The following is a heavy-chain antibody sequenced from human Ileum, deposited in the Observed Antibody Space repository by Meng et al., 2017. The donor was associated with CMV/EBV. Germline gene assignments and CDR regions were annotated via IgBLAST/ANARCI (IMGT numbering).Heavy chain of an antibody. V-gene: IGHV4-61*08. Sequence: SETLSLTCIVSGGSVTSRVYNWNWIRQSPGKGLEWIGYIYSNGSTDYNFSLKSRVIILVDTSKNQFSLQVGSVTAADTAVYYCARGGVGYSHGQYYQYYGLDVWGQGTAVTVSS. J-gene: IGHJ6*02. CDR2: IYSNGST. CDR1: GGSVTSRVYN. CDR3: ARGGVGYSHGQYYQYYGLDV. D-gene: IGHD5-18*01.